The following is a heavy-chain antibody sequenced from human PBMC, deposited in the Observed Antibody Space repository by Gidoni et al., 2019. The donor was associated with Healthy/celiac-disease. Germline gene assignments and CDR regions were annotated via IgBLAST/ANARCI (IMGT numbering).Heavy chain of an antibody. Sequence: QVQLPQSGPGLVKPSQTLSLTCAIPGDSVSSNSAAWNWIRQSPSRGLEWLGRTYYRSKWYNDYAVSVKSRITINPDTSKNQFSLQLNSVTPEDTAVYYCAREGYSSSWYYYYYGMDVWGQGTTVTVSS. V-gene: IGHV6-1*01. CDR1: GDSVSSNSAA. CDR2: TYYRSKWYN. J-gene: IGHJ6*02. D-gene: IGHD6-13*01. CDR3: AREGYSSSWYYYYYGMDV.